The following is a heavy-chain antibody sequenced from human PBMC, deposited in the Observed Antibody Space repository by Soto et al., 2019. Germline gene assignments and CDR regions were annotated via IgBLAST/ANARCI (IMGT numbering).Heavy chain of an antibody. CDR1: GYSFTSYW. Sequence: GESLKISCKRSGYSFTSYWIGWVRQMPGKGLEWMGIIYPGDSDTRYSPSFQGQVTISADKSISTAYLQWSSLKASDTAMYYCARGCLVTKFILYYGMAVWGQGTTVPVSS. CDR3: ARGCLVTKFILYYGMAV. D-gene: IGHD3-16*01. V-gene: IGHV5-51*01. J-gene: IGHJ6*02. CDR2: IYPGDSDT.